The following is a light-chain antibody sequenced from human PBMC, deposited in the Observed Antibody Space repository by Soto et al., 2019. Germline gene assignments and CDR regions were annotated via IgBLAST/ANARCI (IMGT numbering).Light chain of an antibody. J-gene: IGLJ3*02. V-gene: IGLV2-14*03. CDR1: STDVGGYKY. Sequence: QSALTQPASVSGSPGQSITISCTGTSTDVGGYKYVSWYQQHPGKAPKLMIYDVSNRPSGVSNRFSGSKSGNTASLTISGLQAEDEADYYCSSYTSSSTLLVFGVGTKLTVL. CDR2: DVS. CDR3: SSYTSSSTLLV.